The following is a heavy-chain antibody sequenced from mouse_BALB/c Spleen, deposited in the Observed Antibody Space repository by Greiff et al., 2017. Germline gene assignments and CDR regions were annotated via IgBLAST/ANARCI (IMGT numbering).Heavy chain of an antibody. CDR3: ARSGDGYYVWFAY. V-gene: IGHV1-54*01. CDR2: INPGSGGT. D-gene: IGHD2-3*01. Sequence: VQLQQSGAELVRPGTSVKVSCKASGYAFTNYLIEWVKQRPGQGLEWIGVINPGSGGTNYNEKFKGKATLTADKSSSTAYMQLSSLTSDDSAVYFCARSGDGYYVWFAYWGQGTLVTVSA. CDR1: GYAFTNYL. J-gene: IGHJ3*01.